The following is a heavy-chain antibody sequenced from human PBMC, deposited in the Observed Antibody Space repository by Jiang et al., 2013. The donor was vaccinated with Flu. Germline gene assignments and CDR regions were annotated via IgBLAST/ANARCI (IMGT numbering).Heavy chain of an antibody. V-gene: IGHV4-59*01. CDR1: GGSITSTW. J-gene: IGHJ5*02. CDR3: ARDQGGGYNWFDP. D-gene: IGHD2-15*01. Sequence: SGPGLVKPSKTLSLTCTVSGGSITSTWWSWIRQPPGKGLEWIGSVYYSGTTNDNPSLKSRVTISVDTSKNQFSLNLSSVTAADTAVYYCARDQGGGYNWFDPWGPGTLVTVSS. CDR2: VYYSGTT.